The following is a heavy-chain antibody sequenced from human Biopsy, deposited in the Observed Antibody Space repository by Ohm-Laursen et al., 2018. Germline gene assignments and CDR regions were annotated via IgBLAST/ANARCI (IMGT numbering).Heavy chain of an antibody. CDR3: ATEVVPAGIGGHWLDP. J-gene: IGHJ5*02. Sequence: SLRLSCAASGFMFSASWMSWVRQAPGKGLEWVANINPDGSVKYFADSVKGRFTVSKENGKNSLYLHMNSPRAEDTAVYYCATEVVPAGIGGHWLDPWGQGTLVTVSS. V-gene: IGHV3-7*04. CDR1: GFMFSASW. D-gene: IGHD2-2*01. CDR2: INPDGSVK.